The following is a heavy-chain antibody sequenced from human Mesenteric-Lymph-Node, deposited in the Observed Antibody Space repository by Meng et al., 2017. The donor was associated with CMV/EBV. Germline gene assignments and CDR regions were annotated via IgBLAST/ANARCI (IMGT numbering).Heavy chain of an antibody. Sequence: YTFTSYGISWVRQAPGQGLEWMGWTSAYNGNTNYAQNLQGRVTMTTDTPTSTAYMELRSLRSDDTAVYYCARDRRSYDSSGYLWDFWGQGTLVTVSS. CDR2: TSAYNGNT. CDR1: YTFTSYG. J-gene: IGHJ4*02. D-gene: IGHD3-22*01. V-gene: IGHV1-18*04. CDR3: ARDRRSYDSSGYLWDF.